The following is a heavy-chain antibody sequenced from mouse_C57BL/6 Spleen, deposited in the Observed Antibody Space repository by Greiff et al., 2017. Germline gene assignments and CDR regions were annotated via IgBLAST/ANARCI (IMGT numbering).Heavy chain of an antibody. CDR2: IDPSDSYT. V-gene: IGHV1-50*01. CDR3: ARRGSSYVGY. J-gene: IGHJ2*01. CDR1: GYTFTSYW. Sequence: VQLQQPGAELVKPGASVKLSCKASGYTFTSYWMQWVKQRPGQGLEWIGEIDPSDSYTNYNQKFKGKATLTVDTSSSTAYMQLSSLTSEDSAVYYCARRGSSYVGYWGQGTTRTVSS. D-gene: IGHD1-1*01.